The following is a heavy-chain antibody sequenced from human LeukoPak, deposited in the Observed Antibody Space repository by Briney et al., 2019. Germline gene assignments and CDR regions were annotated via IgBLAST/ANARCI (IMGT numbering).Heavy chain of an antibody. CDR2: INYDGGT. V-gene: IGHV4-39*02. D-gene: IGHD1-7*01. J-gene: IGHJ4*02. Sequence: SETLSLTCTVSGGSISSSNYHWGWIRPPPEKGLVWIGSINYDGGTYHNPSLQSRVTMSVDTSKNLFSLKLNSVAAADTAVYYCARTSGRNWNYDYWGQGTLVTVSS. CDR1: GGSISSSNYH. CDR3: ARTSGRNWNYDY.